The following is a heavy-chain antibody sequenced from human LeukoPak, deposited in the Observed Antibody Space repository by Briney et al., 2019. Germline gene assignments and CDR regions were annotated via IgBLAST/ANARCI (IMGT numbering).Heavy chain of an antibody. CDR2: FSYSGST. CDR1: GASITYNY. V-gene: IGHV4-59*01. Sequence: SETLSLTCTVSGASITYNYWSSIRQPPGKGLEWLGYFSYSGSTNYNPSLKSRVTISGDTSKNQFSLKLSSVTAADTAVYYCARTCIVRATPDYWGQGTLVTVSS. J-gene: IGHJ4*02. CDR3: ARTCIVRATPDY. D-gene: IGHD1-26*01.